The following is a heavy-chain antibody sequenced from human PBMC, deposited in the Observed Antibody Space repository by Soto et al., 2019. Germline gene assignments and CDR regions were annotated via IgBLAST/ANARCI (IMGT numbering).Heavy chain of an antibody. D-gene: IGHD3-16*01. V-gene: IGHV3-48*01. Sequence: EVQLVESGGGLVQPGGSLRLSCAASGFTFSSYSMNWVRQAPGKGLEWVSYISSSSSTIYYADSVKGRFPISRDNAKNSLYLQMISLRAEDTAVYYCARESPTRGGGAFDIWGQGTMVTVSS. CDR3: ARESPTRGGGAFDI. J-gene: IGHJ3*02. CDR2: ISSSSSTI. CDR1: GFTFSSYS.